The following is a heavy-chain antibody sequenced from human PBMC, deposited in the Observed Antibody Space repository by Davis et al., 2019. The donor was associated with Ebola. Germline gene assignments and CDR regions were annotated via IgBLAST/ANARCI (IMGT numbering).Heavy chain of an antibody. D-gene: IGHD3-22*01. CDR2: ICYSGST. CDR1: GFSISSYC. Sequence: PSETLSLTCTASGFSISSYCWSWVRQAPGKGLEWIGYICYSGSTNYNPSLESRVTISLDMSKIQSSLKLTSVTAADTAVYYCSRDAYYYNRNDYYGRGGFDYWGQGTPVTVSS. V-gene: IGHV4-59*01. J-gene: IGHJ4*02. CDR3: SRDAYYYNRNDYYGRGGFDY.